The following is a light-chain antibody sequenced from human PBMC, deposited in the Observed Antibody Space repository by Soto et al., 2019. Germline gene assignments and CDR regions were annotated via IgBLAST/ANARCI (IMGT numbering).Light chain of an antibody. J-gene: IGLJ1*01. V-gene: IGLV1-44*01. CDR2: SHN. Sequence: QSVLTQSPSASGTPGQRVIISCSGSSSNIGSNTVNWYQQLPGTAPKLLIYSHNHRPSGVPDRFSGSQSGTSASLAISGLQSEDEADYYCATWDDRLDGYVFGTGTKVTVL. CDR3: ATWDDRLDGYV. CDR1: SSNIGSNT.